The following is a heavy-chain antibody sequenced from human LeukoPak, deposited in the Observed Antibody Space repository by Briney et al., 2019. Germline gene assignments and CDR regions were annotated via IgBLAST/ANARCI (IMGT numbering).Heavy chain of an antibody. D-gene: IGHD3-22*01. V-gene: IGHV3-21*01. CDR2: ISSSTSYI. CDR1: GFTFSDYS. J-gene: IGHJ4*02. CDR3: ARGEYYYDSSGYYWD. Sequence: GGSLRLSCAASGFTFSDYSMNWVRQAPGKGLEWVSSISSSTSYIYYADSVKGRFTISRDNAKSLLYLQMNSLRAEDTAAYYCARGEYYYDSSGYYWDWGQGTLVTVSS.